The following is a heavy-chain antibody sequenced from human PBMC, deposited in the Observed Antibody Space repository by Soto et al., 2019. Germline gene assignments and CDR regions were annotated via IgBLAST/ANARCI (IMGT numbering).Heavy chain of an antibody. D-gene: IGHD1-26*01. V-gene: IGHV1-2*02. CDR2: IGPESGAT. Sequence: ASVKVSCKASGYSFTGHYIHWVRQAPEQGPEWMGEIGPESGATRYAQKFQGRVTMTMDTSITTVYMELNNLRPDDTAIYYCGRGRSGQIVVFYWGQGTPVTVSS. CDR3: GRGRSGQIVVFY. J-gene: IGHJ4*02. CDR1: GYSFTGHY.